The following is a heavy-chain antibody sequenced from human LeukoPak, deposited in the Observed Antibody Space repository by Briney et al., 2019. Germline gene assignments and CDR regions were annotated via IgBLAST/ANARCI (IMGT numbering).Heavy chain of an antibody. V-gene: IGHV4-59*01. CDR1: GGSISSYY. CDR2: IYYSGST. CDR3: ARNNNGMDV. D-gene: IGHD1-14*01. Sequence: SETLSLTCTVSGGSISSYYWSWIRQPPGKGLERIGYIYYSGSTNYNPSLKSRVTISVDTSKNQFSLKLSSVTAADTAVYYCARNNNGMDVWGQGTTVTVSS. J-gene: IGHJ6*02.